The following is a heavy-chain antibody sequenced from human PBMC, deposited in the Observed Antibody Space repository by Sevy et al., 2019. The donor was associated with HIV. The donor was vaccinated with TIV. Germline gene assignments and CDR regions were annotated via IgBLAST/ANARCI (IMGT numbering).Heavy chain of an antibody. CDR3: ARLPYYDFWSGYSTHDAFDI. Sequence: SETLSLTCTVSGGSISSSSYYWGWIRQPPGKGLEWIGSIYYSGSTYYNPSLKSRVTIYVDTSKNQFSLKLSSVTAADTAVYYCARLPYYDFWSGYSTHDAFDIWGQGTMVTVSS. V-gene: IGHV4-39*01. CDR2: IYYSGST. J-gene: IGHJ3*02. CDR1: GGSISSSSYY. D-gene: IGHD3-3*01.